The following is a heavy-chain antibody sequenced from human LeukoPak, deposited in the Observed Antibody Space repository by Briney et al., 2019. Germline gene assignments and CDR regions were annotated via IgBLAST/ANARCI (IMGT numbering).Heavy chain of an antibody. CDR1: GFTFSSYE. CDR2: ISSSGSTI. CDR3: ARKSGRQWLVSERGGEPNWFDP. D-gene: IGHD6-19*01. V-gene: IGHV3-48*03. Sequence: PGGSLRLSCAASGFTFSSYEMNWVRQAPGKGLEWVSYISSSGSTIYYADSVKGRSTISRDNAKNSLYLQMNSLRAEDTAVYYCARKSGRQWLVSERGGEPNWFDPWGQGTLVTVSS. J-gene: IGHJ5*02.